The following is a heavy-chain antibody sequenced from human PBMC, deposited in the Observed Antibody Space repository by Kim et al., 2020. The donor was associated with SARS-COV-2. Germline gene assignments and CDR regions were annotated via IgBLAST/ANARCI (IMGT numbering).Heavy chain of an antibody. CDR1: GFSFSRYT. Sequence: GGSLRLSCEASGFSFSRYTMNWVRQAPGKGLEWVSSISDGSTYIYYADSVKGRITISRDNTKNSLYLQMNSLRAEDTAVYYCARDNSGPLDYWGQGTLVTVSS. CDR2: ISDGSTYI. D-gene: IGHD6-25*01. CDR3: ARDNSGPLDY. J-gene: IGHJ4*02. V-gene: IGHV3-21*01.